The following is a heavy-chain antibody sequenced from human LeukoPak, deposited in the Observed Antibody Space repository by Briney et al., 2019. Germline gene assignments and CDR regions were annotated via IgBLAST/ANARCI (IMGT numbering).Heavy chain of an antibody. CDR1: GFTFSSYS. CDR3: ARGLLYYYDSSGYYHDY. V-gene: IGHV3-21*01. CDR2: ISSSTSYI. Sequence: GGSLRLSCAASGFTFSSYSMNWVRQAPGKGLEWVSSISSSTSYINYADSVKGRFTISRDNAKNSLYLQMNSLRAEDTAVYYCARGLLYYYDSSGYYHDYWGQGTLVTVSS. D-gene: IGHD3-22*01. J-gene: IGHJ4*02.